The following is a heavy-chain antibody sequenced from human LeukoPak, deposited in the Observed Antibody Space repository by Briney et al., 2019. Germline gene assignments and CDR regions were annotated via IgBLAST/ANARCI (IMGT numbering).Heavy chain of an antibody. CDR2: ISGSGGST. V-gene: IGHV3-23*01. J-gene: IGHJ4*02. Sequence: PGGSLRLSCAASGFTFSTYAMSWVRQALGKGLEWVSAISGSGGSTYYADSVKGRFTISRDNSKNTLYPQMDSLRAEDTAVYYCAKGRGTTVTSAANYWGQGTLVTVSS. CDR1: GFTFSTYA. D-gene: IGHD4-17*01. CDR3: AKGRGTTVTSAANY.